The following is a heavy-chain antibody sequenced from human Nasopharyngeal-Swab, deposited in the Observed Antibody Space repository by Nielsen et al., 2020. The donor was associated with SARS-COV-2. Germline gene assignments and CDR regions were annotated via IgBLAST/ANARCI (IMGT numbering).Heavy chain of an antibody. J-gene: IGHJ3*01. CDR2: TLYRFDWYN. Sequence: SQTLSLTCAISGDSVSNNRAAWNWIRQSPSRGLEWLGRTLYRFDWYNDYGESVRSRITIKPDTSKNQFSLQLNSVTPEDTAVYYCARELVHDYRGGFDLWGQGTMVTVSS. CDR3: ARELVHDYRGGFDL. V-gene: IGHV6-1*01. D-gene: IGHD6-6*01. CDR1: GDSVSNNRAA.